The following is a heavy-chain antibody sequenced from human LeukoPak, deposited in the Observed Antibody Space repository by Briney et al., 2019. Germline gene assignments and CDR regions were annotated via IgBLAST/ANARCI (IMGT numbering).Heavy chain of an antibody. Sequence: ASVKVSCKASGYXFTSYAIAWVRQAPGQGLKWMGWISAYNGRTNYAQKFRGRVTMTTDTSTNTGYMELRSLSSDDTAVYFCARDQLRYYGSYGSDNYYSDMDFWGQGTTVTVSS. CDR1: GYXFTSYA. CDR3: ARDQLRYYGSYGSDNYYSDMDF. CDR2: ISAYNGRT. J-gene: IGHJ6*02. V-gene: IGHV1-18*01. D-gene: IGHD3-10*01.